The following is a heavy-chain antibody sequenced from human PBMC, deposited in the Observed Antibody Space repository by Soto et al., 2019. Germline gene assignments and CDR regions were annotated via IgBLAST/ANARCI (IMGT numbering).Heavy chain of an antibody. V-gene: IGHV3-74*01. CDR1: GFPFSSYW. CDR3: ARWFTYGNFDYFDY. J-gene: IGHJ4*02. Sequence: GGSLRLSCASSGFPFSSYWMHWFRQAPGKGLVWVSRINSDGRSTTYADSVKGRFTISRDNAKNTLYLQMNGLRAEDTAVYYCARWFTYGNFDYFDYWGQGTQVTVSS. D-gene: IGHD3-10*01. CDR2: INSDGRST.